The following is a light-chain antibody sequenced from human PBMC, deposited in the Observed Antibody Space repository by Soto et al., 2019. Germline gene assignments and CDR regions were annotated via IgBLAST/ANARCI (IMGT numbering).Light chain of an antibody. J-gene: IGKJ1*01. CDR1: QSISTY. Sequence: DIQMTQSPSSLSASVGDRVTITCRASQSISTYVNWYQQRPGKAPKVLLFGSSSLQIGVPSRFSGSGYGTDFTRTVNNLQPEDFATYYCQQSYEFPWTFGQGTRVDMK. V-gene: IGKV1-39*01. CDR3: QQSYEFPWT. CDR2: GSS.